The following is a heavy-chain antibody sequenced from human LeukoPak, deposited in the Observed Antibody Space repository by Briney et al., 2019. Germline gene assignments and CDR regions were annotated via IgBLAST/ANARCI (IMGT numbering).Heavy chain of an antibody. V-gene: IGHV3-9*03. CDR3: AKDIRSYYDSSAIDY. CDR2: IRWNSGTI. CDR1: GFTFDDYA. Sequence: GGSLRLSCAASGFTFDDYAMHWVRQAPGKGLEWVSGIRWNSGTIGYADSVKGRFTISRDNAKNSLSLQMNSLRAEDMALYYCAKDIRSYYDSSAIDYWGQGTLVTVSS. D-gene: IGHD3-22*01. J-gene: IGHJ4*02.